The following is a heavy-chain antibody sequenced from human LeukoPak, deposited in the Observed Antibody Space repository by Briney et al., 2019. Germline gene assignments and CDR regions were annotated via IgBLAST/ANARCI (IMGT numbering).Heavy chain of an antibody. CDR3: AREELSGWYAVSGYYYYYGMDV. CDR2: XXXXXXYT. J-gene: IGHJ6*02. Sequence: PGGSLRLSCAASGFTFSDYYMSXXRQAPGKGLEWVXYXXXXXXYTSYADSVKGRFTISRDNAKNSLYLQMNSLRAEDTAVYYCAREELSGWYAVSGYYYYYGMDVWGQGTTVTVSS. CDR1: GFTFSDYY. V-gene: IGHV3-11*05. D-gene: IGHD6-19*01.